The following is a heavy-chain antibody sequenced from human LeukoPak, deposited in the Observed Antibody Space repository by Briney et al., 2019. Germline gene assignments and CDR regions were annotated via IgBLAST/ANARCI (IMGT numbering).Heavy chain of an antibody. CDR2: ISGSGGST. CDR3: AKHLYYYYYYMDV. Sequence: PGGSLRLSCAASGFTFSSYGMHWVRQAPGKGLEWVSAISGSGGSTYYADSVKGRFTISRDNSKNTLYLQMNSLRAEDTAVYYCAKHLYYYYYYMDVWGKGTTVTVSS. J-gene: IGHJ6*03. CDR1: GFTFSSYG. V-gene: IGHV3-23*01.